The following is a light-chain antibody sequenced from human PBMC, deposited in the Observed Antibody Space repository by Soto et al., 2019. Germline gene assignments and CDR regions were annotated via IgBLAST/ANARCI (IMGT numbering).Light chain of an antibody. CDR3: QQYGTSPRT. CDR1: QSVSSNY. J-gene: IGKJ1*01. V-gene: IGKV3-20*01. CDR2: GAS. Sequence: DIVLTQSPDTLSLSPGERATLSCRASQSVSSNYLAWYQQKPGQSPRLLIYGASSRATGIPDRFSGRGSGTDFTLTISRLEPEDFAVYFCQQYGTSPRTFGQGTKVEIK.